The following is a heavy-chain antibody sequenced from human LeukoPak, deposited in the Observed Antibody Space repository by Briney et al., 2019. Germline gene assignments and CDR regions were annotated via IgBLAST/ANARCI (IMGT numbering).Heavy chain of an antibody. D-gene: IGHD1-1*01. Sequence: KPGGSLRLSCAASGFTFSSYSMNWVRQAPGKGLEWVSSISSSSSYIYYADSVKGRFTISRDNAKNSLYLQMNSLRAEDTAVYYCARDRYPTGTALFLFDYWGQGTLVTVSS. V-gene: IGHV3-21*01. CDR2: ISSSSSYI. CDR1: GFTFSSYS. CDR3: ARDRYPTGTALFLFDY. J-gene: IGHJ4*02.